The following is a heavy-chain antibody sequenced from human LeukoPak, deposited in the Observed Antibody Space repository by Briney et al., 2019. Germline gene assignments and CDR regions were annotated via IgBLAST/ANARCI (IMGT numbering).Heavy chain of an antibody. D-gene: IGHD3-22*01. V-gene: IGHV3-30*02. Sequence: GGSLRLPCIASGFTFSIYGMHWVRQAPGKGLEWVAFIQYDGSNKYYADSVKGRFTISRDNAKNSLYLQMNSLRAEDTAVYYCARDRNYYDSSGFGGYWGQGTLVTVSS. CDR1: GFTFSIYG. CDR3: ARDRNYYDSSGFGGY. J-gene: IGHJ4*02. CDR2: IQYDGSNK.